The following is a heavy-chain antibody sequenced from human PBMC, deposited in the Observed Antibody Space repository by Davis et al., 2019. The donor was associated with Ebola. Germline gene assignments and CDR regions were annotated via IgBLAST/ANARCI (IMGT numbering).Heavy chain of an antibody. D-gene: IGHD1-26*01. CDR3: AITSIVGTTTTASDI. V-gene: IGHV1-18*01. CDR1: GYTFISYG. J-gene: IGHJ3*02. CDR2: ISAYNGNT. Sequence: AASVKVSCKASGYTFISYGITWVRQAPGQGLEWMGWISAYNGNTNYAQILQGRVTMTTDTSTGTAYMELRSLRSDDTAAYFCAITSIVGTTTTASDIWGQGTKVTVSS.